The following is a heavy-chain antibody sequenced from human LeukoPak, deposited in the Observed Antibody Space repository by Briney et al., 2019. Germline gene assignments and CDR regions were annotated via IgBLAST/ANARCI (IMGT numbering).Heavy chain of an antibody. Sequence: GGSLRLSCAASGFTFSSYSMNWVRQAPGKGLEWVSYISSSSSTIYYADSVKGRFTISRDNAKNSLYLQMNSPRDEDTAVYYCARDQGRLPPDILEPFDYWGQGTLVTVSS. D-gene: IGHD1-1*01. CDR3: ARDQGRLPPDILEPFDY. J-gene: IGHJ4*02. V-gene: IGHV3-48*02. CDR2: ISSSSSTI. CDR1: GFTFSSYS.